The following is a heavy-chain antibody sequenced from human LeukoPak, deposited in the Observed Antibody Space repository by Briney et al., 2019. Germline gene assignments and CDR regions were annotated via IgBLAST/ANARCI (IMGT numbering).Heavy chain of an antibody. CDR3: ARDTETGGWVFDY. Sequence: EASVKVSCKAFGYTFTSYYMRWVRQAPGQGLEWMGIINPSGGSTSYAQKFQGRVTMTRDTSTSTVYMELSSLRSEDTAVYYCARDTETGGWVFDYWGQGTLVTVSS. D-gene: IGHD6-19*01. J-gene: IGHJ4*02. V-gene: IGHV1-46*01. CDR2: INPSGGST. CDR1: GYTFTSYY.